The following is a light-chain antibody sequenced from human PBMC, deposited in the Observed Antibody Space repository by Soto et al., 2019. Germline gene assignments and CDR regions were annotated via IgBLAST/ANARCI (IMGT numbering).Light chain of an antibody. CDR2: DVT. Sequence: QSALSQPASVSGSPGQSITISCTVTSSDVGGFEYVSWYQHQPGKAPKLIIYDVTKRPSGVSNRFSGSKSGNTASLTISGIQAEDEGDYYCGSITRSSTSVFGTGTKVNVL. CDR1: SSDVGGFEY. J-gene: IGLJ1*01. V-gene: IGLV2-14*01. CDR3: GSITRSSTSV.